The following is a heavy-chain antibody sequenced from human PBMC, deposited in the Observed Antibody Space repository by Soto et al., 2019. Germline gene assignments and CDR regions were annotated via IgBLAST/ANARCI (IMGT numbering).Heavy chain of an antibody. CDR3: ARNYNWNYYYYYYKDV. Sequence: ASVKVSCKASGYTFTSYDINWVRQATGQGLEWMGWMNPNSGNTAYAQKFQGRVTMTRNTSINTAYMELSSLRSEDTAVYYCARNYNWNYYYYYYKDVWGKGTTVTVSS. CDR1: GYTFTSYD. CDR2: MNPNSGNT. J-gene: IGHJ6*03. D-gene: IGHD1-20*01. V-gene: IGHV1-8*01.